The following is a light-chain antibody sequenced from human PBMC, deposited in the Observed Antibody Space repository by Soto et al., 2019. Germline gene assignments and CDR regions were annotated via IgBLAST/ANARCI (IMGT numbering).Light chain of an antibody. Sequence: QSVLTQPASVSGSPGQSITISCTVTSSDVGGYNYVSWYQQHPGKAPKLVIYEVSNRPSGFSDRFSASKSGNTASLTISGLQPEDEADYYCGSYRSSSTPYVLGTGTKVTVL. CDR1: SSDVGGYNY. V-gene: IGLV2-14*01. CDR3: GSYRSSSTPYV. J-gene: IGLJ1*01. CDR2: EVS.